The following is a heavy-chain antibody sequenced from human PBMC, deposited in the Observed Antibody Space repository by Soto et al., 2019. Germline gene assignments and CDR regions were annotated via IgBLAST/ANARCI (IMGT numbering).Heavy chain of an antibody. CDR1: GGSISSYY. Sequence: SETLSLTCTVSGGSISSYYWSWIRQPPGKGLEWIGYIYYSGSTNYNPSLKSRVTISVDTSKNQFSLKLSSVTAADTAVYYCARGSYDYDGEESALYYFDYWGQGTLVTVPS. D-gene: IGHD4-17*01. CDR2: IYYSGST. V-gene: IGHV4-59*01. J-gene: IGHJ4*02. CDR3: ARGSYDYDGEESALYYFDY.